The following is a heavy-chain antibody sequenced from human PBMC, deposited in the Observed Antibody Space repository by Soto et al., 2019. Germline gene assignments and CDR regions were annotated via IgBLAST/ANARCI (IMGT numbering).Heavy chain of an antibody. CDR2: INPSGGST. CDR1: GYTFTGYY. Sequence: ASVKVSCKASGYTFTGYYMHWVRQAPGQGLEWMGIINPSGGSTSYAQKFQGRVTMTRDTSTSTVYMELSSLRSEDTAVYYCARGGIEGRTAAGDYYGMDVWGQGTTVTVSS. D-gene: IGHD6-13*01. J-gene: IGHJ6*02. V-gene: IGHV1-46*01. CDR3: ARGGIEGRTAAGDYYGMDV.